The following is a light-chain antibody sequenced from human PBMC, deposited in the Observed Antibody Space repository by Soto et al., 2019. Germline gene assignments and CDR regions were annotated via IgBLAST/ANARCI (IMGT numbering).Light chain of an antibody. CDR2: KAS. CDR1: QSISNW. Sequence: EIQMTQSPSTLSASVGDRVTITCRASQSISNWLAWYQQRPGKAPKLMIYKASSLESGVPSRFSGSGSGTEFALTISSLQPDDLATYYCQQFYDYCTFGQGNKVEIK. J-gene: IGKJ1*01. CDR3: QQFYDYCT. V-gene: IGKV1-5*03.